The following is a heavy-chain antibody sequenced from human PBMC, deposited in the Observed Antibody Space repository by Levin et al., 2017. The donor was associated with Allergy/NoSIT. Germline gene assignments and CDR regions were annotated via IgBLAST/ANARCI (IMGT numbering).Heavy chain of an antibody. CDR1: GYTFTSYG. D-gene: IGHD2-2*01. CDR3: ARDPPSDCTITSCYAADYFYYGMDV. V-gene: IGHV1-18*01. CDR2: ISTYNDNT. J-gene: IGHJ6*02. Sequence: KTGESLKISCKASGYTFTSYGISWVRQAPGQGLEWMGWISTYNDNTNYAQKLQGRVTMTTDTSTTTAYMELRSLRSDDTAVYYCARDPPSDCTITSCYAADYFYYGMDVWGQGTTVSVSS.